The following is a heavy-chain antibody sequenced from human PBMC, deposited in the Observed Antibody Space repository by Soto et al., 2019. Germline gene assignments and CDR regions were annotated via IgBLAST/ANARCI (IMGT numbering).Heavy chain of an antibody. CDR3: AKDVSWGQSDY. V-gene: IGHV3-74*01. CDR2: INLDGTTT. D-gene: IGHD3-16*01. Sequence: EVQLVQSGGGLVQPGGSLRLFCAASGFSFSSYWMHWFRQAPGKGPVWVSQINLDGTTTNYADSVKGRFTISRDNAENTLYLHMNSLRAEDTAVYYCAKDVSWGQSDYWGQGTLVTVSS. CDR1: GFSFSSYW. J-gene: IGHJ4*02.